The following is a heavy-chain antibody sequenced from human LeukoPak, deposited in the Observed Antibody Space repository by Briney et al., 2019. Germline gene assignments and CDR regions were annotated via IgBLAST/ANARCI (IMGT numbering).Heavy chain of an antibody. CDR1: GYTLTSYY. CDR3: ARDREEGSYYYYGMDV. Sequence: VASVKVSCKASGYTLTSYYMHWVRQAPGQGLEWMGIISPSGGSTSYAQKFQGRVTMTRDTSTSTVYMELSSLRSEDTAVYYCARDREEGSYYYYGMDVWGQGTTVTVSS. CDR2: ISPSGGST. V-gene: IGHV1-46*01. J-gene: IGHJ6*02. D-gene: IGHD3-10*01.